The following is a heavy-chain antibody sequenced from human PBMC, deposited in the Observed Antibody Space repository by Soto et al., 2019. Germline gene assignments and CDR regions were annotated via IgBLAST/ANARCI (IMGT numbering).Heavy chain of an antibody. CDR1: GGTFSSYA. Sequence: SVKVSCKAPGGTFSSYAISWVRQAPGQGLEWMGGIIPIFGTANYAQKFQGRVTITADESTSTAYMELSSLRSEDTAVYYCAGYCSSTSCYMDVWGQGTTVPVSS. CDR3: AGYCSSTSCYMDV. D-gene: IGHD2-2*01. CDR2: IIPIFGTA. V-gene: IGHV1-69*13. J-gene: IGHJ6*02.